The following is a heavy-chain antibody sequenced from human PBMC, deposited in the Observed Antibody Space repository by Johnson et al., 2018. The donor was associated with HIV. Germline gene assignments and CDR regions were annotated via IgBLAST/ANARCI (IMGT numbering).Heavy chain of an antibody. CDR1: GFTVSSNY. D-gene: IGHD3-22*01. Sequence: VQLVESGGGLIQPGGSLRLSCAASGFTVSSNYMSWVRQAPGKGLEWVANIKQDGSEKYYADSVKGRFTISRDNSKNTLFLQMNSLRAEDTAVYYCAKSQDSSAYDYDFDSWGQGTMVTVSS. CDR3: AKSQDSSAYDYDFDS. V-gene: IGHV3-7*03. J-gene: IGHJ3*02. CDR2: IKQDGSEK.